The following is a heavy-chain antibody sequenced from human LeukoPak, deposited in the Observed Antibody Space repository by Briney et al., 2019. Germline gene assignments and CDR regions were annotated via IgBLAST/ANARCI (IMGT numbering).Heavy chain of an antibody. CDR2: IIPILGIA. D-gene: IGHD1-7*01. V-gene: IGHV1-69*04. CDR3: ARGRNWNYAQTTYYFDY. J-gene: IGHJ4*02. Sequence: SVKVSCKASGGTFSSYAISWVRQAPGQGLEWMGRIIPILGIANYAQKFQGRVTITADKSTSTAYMELSSLRFEDTAVYYCARGRNWNYAQTTYYFDYWGQGTLVTVSS. CDR1: GGTFSSYA.